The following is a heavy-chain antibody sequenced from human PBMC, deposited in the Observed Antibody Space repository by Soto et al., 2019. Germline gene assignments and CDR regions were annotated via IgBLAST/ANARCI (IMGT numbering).Heavy chain of an antibody. Sequence: GGSLRLSCAASGFTLSSYWMSWVRQAPGKGLEWVANIKQDGSGKYYVDSVKGRFTISRDNAKNSLYLQMNSLRAEDTAVYYCARALSITGTTLGYYYGMDVWGQGTTVTVSS. V-gene: IGHV3-7*03. CDR3: ARALSITGTTLGYYYGMDV. J-gene: IGHJ6*02. CDR2: IKQDGSGK. D-gene: IGHD1-7*01. CDR1: GFTLSSYW.